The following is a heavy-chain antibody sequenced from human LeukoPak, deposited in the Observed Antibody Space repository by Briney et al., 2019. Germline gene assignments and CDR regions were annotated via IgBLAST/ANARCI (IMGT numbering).Heavy chain of an antibody. J-gene: IGHJ4*02. Sequence: GGSLRLSCAASAFSLRSYAMSWVRPAPGKGREWVSSINGSGRIKYYADTVRGRFAISRDNSKHTHYLQMTSLRAEDSAIYYCAKGQKLFGGVMVFIDSWGEGDQVTVSS. CDR2: INGSGRIK. CDR3: AKGQKLFGGVMVFIDS. CDR1: AFSLRSYA. V-gene: IGHV3-23*01. D-gene: IGHD3-16*02.